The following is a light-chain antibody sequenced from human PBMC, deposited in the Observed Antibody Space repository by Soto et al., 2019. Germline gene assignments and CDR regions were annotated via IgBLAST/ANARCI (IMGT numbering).Light chain of an antibody. J-gene: IGKJ4*01. Sequence: DIQLTQSPSFLSASVRDRVTITCRASQGISSYLAWYQQKPGKAPKLLIFGASTLESGVPSRFSGSGSGTEFTFTNSCLQPEDFATYSCQQLNSYAQTFGGGTKVEIK. CDR2: GAS. CDR3: QQLNSYAQT. V-gene: IGKV1-9*01. CDR1: QGISSY.